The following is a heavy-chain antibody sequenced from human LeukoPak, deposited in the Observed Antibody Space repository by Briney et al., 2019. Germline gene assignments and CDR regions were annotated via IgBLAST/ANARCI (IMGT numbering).Heavy chain of an antibody. CDR2: ISWNSGST. J-gene: IGHJ4*02. CDR1: GFTFDDYA. Sequence: ALRLSCAASGFTFDDYAMHWVRQAPGKGLEWVSGISWNSGSTGYADSVKGRFISSRDNAKNSLYLQVNSLRAEDTALYYCARNFGGGDSSGPYYWGQGTLVTVSS. V-gene: IGHV3-9*01. D-gene: IGHD3-22*01. CDR3: ARNFGGGDSSGPYY.